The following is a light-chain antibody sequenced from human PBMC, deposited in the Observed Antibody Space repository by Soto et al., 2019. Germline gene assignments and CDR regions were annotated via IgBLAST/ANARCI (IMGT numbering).Light chain of an antibody. J-gene: IGKJ5*01. CDR1: QSIYIY. V-gene: IGKV1-39*01. Sequence: DIQMTQSPSSLSASVGDRVTITCRASQSIYIYLNWYQQTPGTAPRLLISGASNLQSGVPSRFGGSGSGTDFTLTINSLQPEDFATYYCQHSYSTPLTFGQGTRLEIK. CDR3: QHSYSTPLT. CDR2: GAS.